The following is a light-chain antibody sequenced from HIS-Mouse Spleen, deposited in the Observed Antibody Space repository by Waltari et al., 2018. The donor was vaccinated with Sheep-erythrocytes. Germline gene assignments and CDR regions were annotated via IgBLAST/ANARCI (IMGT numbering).Light chain of an antibody. V-gene: IGLV2-14*03. CDR3: SSYTSSSTLVV. CDR1: RSDAGGYNY. CDR2: DVS. J-gene: IGLJ2*01. Sequence: QSALTQPASVSGSPGQSITISCTGTRSDAGGYNYVSWYQQHPGKAPKLMIYDVSNRPSGVSNRFSGSKSGNTASLTISGLQAEDEADYYCSSYTSSSTLVVFGGGTKLTVL.